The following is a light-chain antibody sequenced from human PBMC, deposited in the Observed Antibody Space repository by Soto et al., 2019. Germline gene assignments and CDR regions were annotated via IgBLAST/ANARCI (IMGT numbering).Light chain of an antibody. CDR1: QTVSSSY. Sequence: EIVLTQSPGTLSLSPGERASLSCRASQTVSSSYLGWYQQKPGQAPRLRIYGASSRATVITDRFSGSGSGPDITLTISRLEHEDFAVYYCQHYGSSPPGYTCGKGTKLAIK. V-gene: IGKV3-20*01. CDR2: GAS. CDR3: QHYGSSPPGYT. J-gene: IGKJ2*01.